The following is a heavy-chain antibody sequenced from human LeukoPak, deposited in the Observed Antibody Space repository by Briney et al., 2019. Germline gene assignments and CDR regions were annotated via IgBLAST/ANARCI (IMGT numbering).Heavy chain of an antibody. Sequence: GASVKVSCKASGYSFTNYAMNWVRQAPGQGLEWMGWINAYNGDTNYAQKFQGRVTMTTDTSTSTAYMELRSLRSDDTAVYYCARGGPAARLITFGGVTDYWGQGTLVTVSS. V-gene: IGHV1-18*01. D-gene: IGHD3-16*01. J-gene: IGHJ4*02. CDR3: ARGGPAARLITFGGVTDY. CDR1: GYSFTNYA. CDR2: INAYNGDT.